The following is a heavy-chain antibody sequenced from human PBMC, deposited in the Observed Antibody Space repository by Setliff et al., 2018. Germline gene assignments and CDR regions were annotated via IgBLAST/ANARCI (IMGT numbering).Heavy chain of an antibody. D-gene: IGHD1-26*01. CDR2: IIPLFGTT. V-gene: IGHV1-69*13. CDR3: AKDGVGPTYTYFFDY. J-gene: IGHJ4*02. Sequence: GASVKVSCKASGGNFNNYAINWVRQAPGQGLEWVGRIIPLFGTTNFAQEFQGRVTITADESTETTYMDLTSLRSEDTAVYYCAKDGVGPTYTYFFDYWGQGTQVTVSS. CDR1: GGNFNNYA.